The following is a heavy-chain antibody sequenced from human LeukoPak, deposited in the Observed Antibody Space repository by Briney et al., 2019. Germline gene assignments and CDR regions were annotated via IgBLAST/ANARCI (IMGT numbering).Heavy chain of an antibody. CDR1: GYTFTSYY. Sequence: ASVKVSCKASGYTFTSYYMHWVRQAPGQGLEWMGIINPSGGSTSYAQKFQGRVTMTRDTSTSTVYMELSSLRSEDTAVYYCARDRTHYDSQPGDAFDIWGQGTMVTVSS. J-gene: IGHJ3*02. D-gene: IGHD3-22*01. V-gene: IGHV1-46*01. CDR3: ARDRTHYDSQPGDAFDI. CDR2: INPSGGST.